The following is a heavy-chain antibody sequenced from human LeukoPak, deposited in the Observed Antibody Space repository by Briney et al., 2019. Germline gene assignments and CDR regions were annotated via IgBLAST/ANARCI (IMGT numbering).Heavy chain of an antibody. CDR3: AREWELYYYMDV. Sequence: SETLSLTCTVSGGSISSYYWSWIRQPPGKGLEWIGYIYYSGSTNYNPSLKSRVTISVDTSKNQFSLKLNSVTPGDTAVYFCAREWELYYYMDVWGKGTTVTVSS. J-gene: IGHJ6*03. V-gene: IGHV4-59*12. CDR1: GGSISSYY. CDR2: IYYSGST. D-gene: IGHD1-26*01.